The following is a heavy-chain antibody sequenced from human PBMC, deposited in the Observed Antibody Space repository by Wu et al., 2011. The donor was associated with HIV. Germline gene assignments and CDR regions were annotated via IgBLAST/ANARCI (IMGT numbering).Heavy chain of an antibody. CDR3: ARVHGYSSSWSIYYYYYMDV. D-gene: IGHD6-13*01. V-gene: IGHV1-8*02. J-gene: IGHJ6*03. CDR2: MNPNSGYT. CDR1: GYTFTNYD. Sequence: VKVSCKAYGYTFTNYDINWVRQATGQGLEWMGWMNPNSGYTGSAQKFQGRVSMTRNTSISTAYMELSSLRSGDTAVYYCARVHGYSSSWSIYYYYYMDVWGEGTTVTVSS.